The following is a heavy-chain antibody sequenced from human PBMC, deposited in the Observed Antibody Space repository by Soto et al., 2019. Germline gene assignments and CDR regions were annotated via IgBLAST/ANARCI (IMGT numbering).Heavy chain of an antibody. CDR3: AREVRTSGWFRRLDS. CDR1: GFTFNDYY. J-gene: IGHJ4*02. V-gene: IGHV3-11*01. CDR2: ISGGGSTT. D-gene: IGHD6-19*01. Sequence: LRLSCAVSGFTFNDYYMSWIRQAPGKGLEWISYISGGGSTTYHADSVRGRFTISRDNAKNSLFLQMNSLRAEDTAAYYCAREVRTSGWFRRLDSWGQGILVTVSS.